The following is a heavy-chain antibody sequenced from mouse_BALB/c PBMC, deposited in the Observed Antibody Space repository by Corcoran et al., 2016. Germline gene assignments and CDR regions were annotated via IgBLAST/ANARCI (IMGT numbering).Heavy chain of an antibody. CDR3: ANEIAWFAY. CDR1: GYTFTNYG. Sequence: QIQLVQSGPALKKPGETVKISCKASGYTFTNYGMNWVKQAPGKGLKWIGWINTYTGEPTYADAFKGRFAFSLETSASTAYLQINNLKNEDTATYFCANEIAWFAYWGQGTLVTVSA. V-gene: IGHV9-3-1*01. CDR2: INTYTGEP. J-gene: IGHJ3*01.